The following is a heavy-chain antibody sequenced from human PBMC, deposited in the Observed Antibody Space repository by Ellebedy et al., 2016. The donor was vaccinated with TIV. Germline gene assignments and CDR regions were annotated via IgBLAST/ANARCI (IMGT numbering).Heavy chain of an antibody. J-gene: IGHJ4*02. V-gene: IGHV1-46*01. D-gene: IGHD3-10*01. CDR1: GYTFTAYY. Sequence: ASVKVSXKASGYTFTAYYVHWVRQAPGQGPEWMGMINPSNGGTTYAQNFQGRVSMTRDTSTSTLYLELSSLTSEDTAVYYCARLKGRDALWGQGTLVTVSS. CDR3: ARLKGRDAL. CDR2: INPSNGGT.